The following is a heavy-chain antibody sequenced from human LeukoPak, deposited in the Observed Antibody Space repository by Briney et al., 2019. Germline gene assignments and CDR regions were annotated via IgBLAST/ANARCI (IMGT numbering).Heavy chain of an antibody. CDR1: GGSFSGYG. D-gene: IGHD5-12*01. J-gene: IGHJ4*02. Sequence: SETLCLTCAVSGGSFSGYGLSWIRQPPGKGLEWIGEIHHDGNRKYNATLKSGGIISLDTSNNHSSLKVIYVTAADTAVYYCAIGYSGFDSKGYCFWGQGTLVTVSS. V-gene: IGHV4-34*01. CDR3: AIGYSGFDSKGYCF. CDR2: IHHDGNR.